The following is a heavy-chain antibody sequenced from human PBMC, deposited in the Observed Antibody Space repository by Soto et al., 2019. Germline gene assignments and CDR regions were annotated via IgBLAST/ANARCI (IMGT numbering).Heavy chain of an antibody. D-gene: IGHD4-17*01. CDR1: GFTFTSYA. Sequence: GGSLRLSCAASGFTFTSYAMHWVRQAPGKGLEWVAVISSDGSNKYYADSVKGRFTISRDNSKNTLYPQMNSLRPEDTAVYYCARDTVRGDYAFDIWGQGTMVTVSS. V-gene: IGHV3-30-3*01. CDR3: ARDTVRGDYAFDI. CDR2: ISSDGSNK. J-gene: IGHJ3*02.